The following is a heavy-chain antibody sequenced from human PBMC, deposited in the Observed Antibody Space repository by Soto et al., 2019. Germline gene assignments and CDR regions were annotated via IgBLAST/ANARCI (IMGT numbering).Heavy chain of an antibody. V-gene: IGHV3-21*01. CDR1: GFTFSSYS. J-gene: IGHJ4*02. CDR3: AREVIAAAGTSGIDY. CDR2: ISSSSSYI. D-gene: IGHD6-13*01. Sequence: GGSLRLSCAASGFTFSSYSMNWVRQAPGKGLEWVSSISSSSSYIYYADSVKGRFTIPRDNAKNSLYLQMNSLRAEDTAVYYCAREVIAAAGTSGIDYWGQGTLVTVSS.